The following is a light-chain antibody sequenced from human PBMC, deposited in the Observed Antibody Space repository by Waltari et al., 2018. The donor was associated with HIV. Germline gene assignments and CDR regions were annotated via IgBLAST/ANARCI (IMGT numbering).Light chain of an antibody. J-gene: IGLJ3*02. CDR1: SSDVGGYNY. CDR2: DVT. Sequence: QSALTQPRSVSGSPGQSVTIPCTGTSSDVGGYNYVPWYQQNPGKAPKFIINDVTKRPSGVPDRFSGSKSGNTASLTISGLQAEDEADYYCCSYAGNYPVLFGGGTKLTVL. V-gene: IGLV2-11*01. CDR3: CSYAGNYPVL.